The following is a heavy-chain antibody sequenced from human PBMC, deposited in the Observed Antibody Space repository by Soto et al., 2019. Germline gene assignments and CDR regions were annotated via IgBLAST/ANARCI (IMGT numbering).Heavy chain of an antibody. CDR2: IYHTGTT. D-gene: IGHD3-22*01. CDR1: GGSINSGGYS. V-gene: IGHV4-30-2*01. J-gene: IGHJ5*02. Sequence: QLHLQESGSGLVKPSQTLSLTCTVSGGSINSGGYSWTWIRQPPGKGMEWIGFIYHTGTTYHNPSLKAPVTISLDSSKNHFSLNLHSVTAAATAVYYCARGVNYYDRRGSSCFDPCAQGALVTLSS. CDR3: ARGVNYYDRRGSSCFDP.